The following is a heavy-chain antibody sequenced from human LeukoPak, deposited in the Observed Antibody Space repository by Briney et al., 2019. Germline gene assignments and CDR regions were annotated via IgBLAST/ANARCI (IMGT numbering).Heavy chain of an antibody. V-gene: IGHV4-4*07. CDR3: ARETADLGRSLDY. Sequence: PSETLSLTCTVSGGSISSYFWTWIRQPAGKGLEWIGRIYTNGITNCNPSLKSRVTLALDTSKNQFSLNLTSVTAADTAVYYCARETADLGRSLDYWGQGTLVTVSS. CDR2: IYTNGIT. D-gene: IGHD1-1*01. J-gene: IGHJ4*02. CDR1: GGSISSYF.